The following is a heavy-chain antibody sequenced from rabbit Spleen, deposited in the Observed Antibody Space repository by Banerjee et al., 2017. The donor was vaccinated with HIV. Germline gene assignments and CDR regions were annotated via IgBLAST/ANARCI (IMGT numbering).Heavy chain of an antibody. CDR2: INAVTGKA. Sequence: EQLVESGGGLVKPEGSLKLSCTASGFSFSNKAVMYWVRQAPGKGLEWIACINAVTGKAVYASWAKGRFTFSKTSSTTVTLQMTSLTAADTATYFCAREDDSNSGYGSLDFWGPGTLVTVS. J-gene: IGHJ6*01. CDR3: AREDDSNSGYGSLDF. D-gene: IGHD1-1*01. CDR1: GFSFSNKAV. V-gene: IGHV1S45*01.